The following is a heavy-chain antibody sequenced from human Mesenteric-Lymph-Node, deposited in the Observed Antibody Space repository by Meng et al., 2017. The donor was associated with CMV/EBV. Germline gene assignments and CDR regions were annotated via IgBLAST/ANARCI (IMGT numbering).Heavy chain of an antibody. CDR3: ARGLRRWLQLDAFDI. V-gene: IGHV4-34*01. D-gene: IGHD5-24*01. CDR2: INHSGST. Sequence: SQTLSLTCAVYGGSFSGYYWSWIRQPPGKGLEWIGEINHSGSTNYNPSLKSRVTISVDTSKNQFSLKLSSVTAADTAVYYCARGLRRWLQLDAFDIWGQGTMVTVSS. J-gene: IGHJ3*02. CDR1: GGSFSGYY.